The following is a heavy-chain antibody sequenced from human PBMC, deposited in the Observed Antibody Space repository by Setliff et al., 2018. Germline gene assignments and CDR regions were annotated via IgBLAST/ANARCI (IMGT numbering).Heavy chain of an antibody. J-gene: IGHJ2*01. CDR3: ARALGDYDYWYFDV. D-gene: IGHD4-17*01. CDR2: IGRSSNYM. V-gene: IGHV3-21*01. CDR1: GFTFTTYS. Sequence: GGSLRLSCAASGFTFTTYSMHWVRQAPGKGLEWVSSIGRSSNYMYYGDSVKGRFTISRDSAKSSLYLQMNSLRTEDTAVYYCARALGDYDYWYFDVWGRGTLVTVSS.